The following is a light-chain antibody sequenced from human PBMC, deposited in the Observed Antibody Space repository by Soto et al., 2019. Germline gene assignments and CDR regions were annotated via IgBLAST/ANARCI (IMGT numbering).Light chain of an antibody. CDR2: GDN. Sequence: QSVLTQPPSVSGAPGQRVTIPCTGSSSNIGSFYDVHWYQQLPGTVPKLLIYGDNNRPSGVPDRFSGSKSGTSASLAITGLPAEDWAGYYCQSYDNSLSHVVFGGGTKLTVL. CDR1: SSNIGSFYD. CDR3: QSYDNSLSHVV. J-gene: IGLJ2*01. V-gene: IGLV1-40*01.